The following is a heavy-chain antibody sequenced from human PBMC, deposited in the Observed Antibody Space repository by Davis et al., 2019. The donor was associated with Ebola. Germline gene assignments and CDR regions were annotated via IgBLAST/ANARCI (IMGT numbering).Heavy chain of an antibody. Sequence: SVKVSCKASGGTFSSYAISWVRQAPGQGLEWMGGIIPIFGTANYAQKFQGRVTITADESTSTAYMELSSLRSEDTAVYYCARRWENIVATIWDYYGMDVWGQGTTVTVSS. D-gene: IGHD5-12*01. J-gene: IGHJ6*02. V-gene: IGHV1-69*13. CDR3: ARRWENIVATIWDYYGMDV. CDR1: GGTFSSYA. CDR2: IIPIFGTA.